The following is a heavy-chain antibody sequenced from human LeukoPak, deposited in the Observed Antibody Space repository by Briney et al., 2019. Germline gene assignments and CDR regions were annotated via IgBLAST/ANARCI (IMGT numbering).Heavy chain of an antibody. CDR2: ISSSGSTI. V-gene: IGHV3-11*01. J-gene: IGHJ4*02. Sequence: GGSLRLSSAASGFTFSDYYMSWIRQAPGKGLEWVSYISSSGSTIYYADSVKGRFTISRDNAKNSLYLQMNSLRAEDTAVYYCARVLVAMIVEYYFDYWGQGTLVTVSS. CDR3: ARVLVAMIVEYYFDY. CDR1: GFTFSDYY. D-gene: IGHD3-22*01.